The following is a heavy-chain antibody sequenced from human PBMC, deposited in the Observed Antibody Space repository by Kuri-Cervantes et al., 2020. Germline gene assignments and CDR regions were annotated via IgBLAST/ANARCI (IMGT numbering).Heavy chain of an antibody. D-gene: IGHD1-26*01. Sequence: GESLKISCAASGFTFSSYGMHWVSQAPGKGLEWVAVISYDGSNKYYADSAKGRFTISRDNSKNTLYLQMNSLRAEDTAVYYCAKAFVGAVGWFAYWGQGTLVTVSS. CDR1: GFTFSSYG. CDR2: ISYDGSNK. CDR3: AKAFVGAVGWFAY. J-gene: IGHJ4*02. V-gene: IGHV3-30*18.